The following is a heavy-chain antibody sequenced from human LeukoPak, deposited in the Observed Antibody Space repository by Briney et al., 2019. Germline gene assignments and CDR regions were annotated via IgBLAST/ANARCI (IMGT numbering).Heavy chain of an antibody. CDR2: MNPNSGNT. CDR3: ARRRVGARGITKAFDI. D-gene: IGHD1-26*01. Sequence: ASVKVSCKASGYTFTSYDINWVRQATGQGLEWMGWMNPNSGNTGYAQKFQGRVTMTRNTSISTAYMELSSLRSDDTAVYYCARRRVGARGITKAFDIWGQGTMVTVSS. V-gene: IGHV1-8*01. J-gene: IGHJ3*02. CDR1: GYTFTSYD.